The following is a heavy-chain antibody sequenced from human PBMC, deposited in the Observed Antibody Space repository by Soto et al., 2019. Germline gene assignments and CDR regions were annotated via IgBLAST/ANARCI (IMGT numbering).Heavy chain of an antibody. Sequence: SETLSLTCNVSGSSIYSCDLTWMRQSPGKALEWIGYVYYTGSTNYNPSLKSRVTISVDTSKNQFSLKLSSVTAADTAVYYCALGATREYFDYWGQGTLVTVSS. CDR1: GSSIYSCD. J-gene: IGHJ4*02. D-gene: IGHD1-26*01. V-gene: IGHV4-59*01. CDR2: VYYTGST. CDR3: ALGATREYFDY.